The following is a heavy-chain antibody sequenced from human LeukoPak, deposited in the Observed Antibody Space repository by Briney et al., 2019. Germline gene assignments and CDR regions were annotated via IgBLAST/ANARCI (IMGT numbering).Heavy chain of an antibody. CDR2: ISAYNGNT. V-gene: IGHV1-18*01. Sequence: ASVKVSCKASGYTFTSYGISWVRQAPGQGLEWMGWISAYNGNTNYAQKLQGRVTMTTDTSMSTAYMELRSLRSDDTAVYYCARVWLKYSESYYANDYWGQGTLVTVSS. CDR3: ARVWLKYSESYYANDY. D-gene: IGHD1-26*01. CDR1: GYTFTSYG. J-gene: IGHJ4*02.